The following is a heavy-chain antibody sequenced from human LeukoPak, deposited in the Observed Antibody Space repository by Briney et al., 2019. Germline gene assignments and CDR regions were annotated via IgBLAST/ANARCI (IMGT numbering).Heavy chain of an antibody. CDR1: GFTFSSYG. CDR3: AKTDCTSTSCYIGWFDP. J-gene: IGHJ5*02. CDR2: ISPSGDNT. V-gene: IGHV3-23*01. D-gene: IGHD2-2*02. Sequence: GGSLRLSCIASGFTFSSYGMSWVRQAPGKGLEWVSAISPSGDNTYYADSMKGRFTISRDNSRNTLYLQVNTLRAADTALYYCAKTDCTSTSCYIGWFDPWGQGTLVTVSS.